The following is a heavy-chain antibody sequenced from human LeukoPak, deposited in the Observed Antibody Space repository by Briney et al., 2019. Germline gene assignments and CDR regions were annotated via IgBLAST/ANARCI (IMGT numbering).Heavy chain of an antibody. V-gene: IGHV3-7*01. CDR2: IKIDGSEK. Sequence: PGGSLRLSCAASGFTFSTHWMSWVRQAPGKGLEWVANIKIDGSEKNYVDSVKGRFTISRDNAKNSLYLQMNSLRAEDTAVYYCVKYGGDLGVAFDCWGQGNLVTVSS. D-gene: IGHD2-21*01. CDR1: GFTFSTHW. CDR3: VKYGGDLGVAFDC. J-gene: IGHJ4*02.